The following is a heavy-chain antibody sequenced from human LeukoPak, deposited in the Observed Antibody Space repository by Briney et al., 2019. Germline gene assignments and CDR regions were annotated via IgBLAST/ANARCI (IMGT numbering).Heavy chain of an antibody. CDR3: ARGGGATLVRGVITFDY. Sequence: GGSLRLSCAASGFTFSSYAMTWVRQAPGKGLEWVSYISSSSSTIHYADSVKGRFTISRDNTKNSLYLQMNSLRAEDTAVYYCARGGGATLVRGVITFDYWGQGTLVTVSS. J-gene: IGHJ4*02. D-gene: IGHD3-10*01. CDR1: GFTFSSYA. CDR2: ISSSSSTI. V-gene: IGHV3-48*04.